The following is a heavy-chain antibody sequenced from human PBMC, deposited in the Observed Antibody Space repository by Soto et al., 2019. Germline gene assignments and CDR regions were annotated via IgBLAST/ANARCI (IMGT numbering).Heavy chain of an antibody. V-gene: IGHV5-51*01. CDR2: IYPGDSDT. J-gene: IGHJ6*02. D-gene: IGHD2-15*01. Sequence: PXESLRLYWKCSGYSFTSYWSGLVLQMPGKGLEWMGIIYPGDSDTRYSPSFQGQVTISADKSISTAYLQWSSLKASDTAMYYCARRLYCSGGSCYSYYYYGMDVWGQGTTVTVYS. CDR1: GYSFTSYW. CDR3: ARRLYCSGGSCYSYYYYGMDV.